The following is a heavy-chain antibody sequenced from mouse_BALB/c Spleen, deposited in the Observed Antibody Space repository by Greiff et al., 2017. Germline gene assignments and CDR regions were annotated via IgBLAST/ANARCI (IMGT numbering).Heavy chain of an antibody. Sequence: VHLVESGPGLVAPSQSLSITCTVSGFSLTGYGVNWVRQPPGKGLEWLGMIWGDGSTDYNSALKSRLSISKNNSKSQVFLKMNSLQTDDTARYYCARGYDEGYYAMDYWGQGTSVTVSS. D-gene: IGHD2-14*01. CDR1: GFSLTGYG. CDR2: IWGDGST. V-gene: IGHV2-6-7*01. CDR3: ARGYDEGYYAMDY. J-gene: IGHJ4*01.